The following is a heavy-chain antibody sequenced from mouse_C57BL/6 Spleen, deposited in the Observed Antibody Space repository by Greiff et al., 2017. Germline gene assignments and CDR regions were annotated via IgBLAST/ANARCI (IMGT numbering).Heavy chain of an antibody. Sequence: QVQLQQPGAELVRPGSSVKLSCKASGYTFTSYWMHWVKQRPIQGLEWIGNIDPSDSETHYNQKFKDKATLTVDKSSSTAYMQLSSLTSEDSAVYCCARGDYGPRFAYWGQGTLVTVSA. J-gene: IGHJ3*01. CDR3: ARGDYGPRFAY. D-gene: IGHD2-4*01. V-gene: IGHV1-52*01. CDR1: GYTFTSYW. CDR2: IDPSDSET.